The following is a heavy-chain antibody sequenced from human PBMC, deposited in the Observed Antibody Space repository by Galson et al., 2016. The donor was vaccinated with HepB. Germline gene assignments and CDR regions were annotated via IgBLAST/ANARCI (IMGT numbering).Heavy chain of an antibody. CDR3: ARDPMRFAFDL. CDR1: GFIFSSSW. J-gene: IGHJ3*01. V-gene: IGHV3-7*01. CDR2: INLDGSQT. Sequence: SLRLSCAASGFIFSSSWMSWVRQAPGKGLEWVANINLDGSQTYYVDSVKGRFNISKDNAKNSLYLRMNSLRADDTAVYYCARDPMRFAFDLWGQGTMVTVSS.